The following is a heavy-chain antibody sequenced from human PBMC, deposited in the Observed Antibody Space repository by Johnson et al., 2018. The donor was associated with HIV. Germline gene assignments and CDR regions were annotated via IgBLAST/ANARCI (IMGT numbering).Heavy chain of an antibody. D-gene: IGHD3-10*01. V-gene: IGHV3-13*01. CDR3: ARGAPRVPWFRGWSYAFDI. CDR2: IGTAGDT. Sequence: VQLVESGGGLVQPGGSLRLSCAASGFTFSSYDMHWVRQATGKGLEWVSAIGTAGDTYYPGSVKGRFTISRENAKNSLYLQMNSLRAGDTAVYYCARGAPRVPWFRGWSYAFDIWGQGTMVTVSS. J-gene: IGHJ3*02. CDR1: GFTFSSYD.